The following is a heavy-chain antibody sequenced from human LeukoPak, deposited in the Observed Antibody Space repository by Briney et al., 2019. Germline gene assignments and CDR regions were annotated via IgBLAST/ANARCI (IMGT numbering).Heavy chain of an antibody. J-gene: IGHJ3*02. D-gene: IGHD3-10*01. CDR3: ARGGFVFDI. V-gene: IGHV3-48*03. CDR2: ITTTDTTK. CDR1: RFTFSSYE. Sequence: GGSLRLSCAASRFTFSSYEMNWVRQAPGKELEWISYITTTDTTKYYTDSVKGQFTISRGNAKISVYLQMHSLRAEDTAVYYCARGGFVFDIWGQGTVVTVSS.